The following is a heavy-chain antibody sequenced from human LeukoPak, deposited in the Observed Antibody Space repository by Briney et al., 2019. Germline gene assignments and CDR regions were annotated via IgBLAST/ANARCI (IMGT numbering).Heavy chain of an antibody. D-gene: IGHD3-16*01. CDR2: VFQLQTVRT. Sequence: SETLSLTCTVSGSSITNTYYWAWFRQPPGKGLEWIATVFQLQTVRTFSNPSLESRVTLSLDTPQNQFSLNLTSVTAADTSLYFCARVLNVPKLIDSWGQGTLVTVSS. V-gene: IGHV4-38-2*02. CDR1: GSSITNTYY. J-gene: IGHJ4*02. CDR3: ARVLNVPKLIDS.